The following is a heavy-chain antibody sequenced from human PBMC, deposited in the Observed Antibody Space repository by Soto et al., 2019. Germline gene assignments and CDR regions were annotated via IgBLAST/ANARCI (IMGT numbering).Heavy chain of an antibody. J-gene: IGHJ6*02. V-gene: IGHV3-30*04. CDR3: AGEGGGHSGSLTYYGMDV. CDR1: GFTFSSYA. CDR2: ISYDGSNK. Sequence: GGSLRLSCAASGFTFSSYAMHWVRQAPGKGLEWVAVISYDGSNKYYADSVKGRFTISRDNSKNTLYLQMNSLRAEDTAVYYCAGEGGGHSGSLTYYGMDVWGQGTTVTVSS. D-gene: IGHD1-26*01.